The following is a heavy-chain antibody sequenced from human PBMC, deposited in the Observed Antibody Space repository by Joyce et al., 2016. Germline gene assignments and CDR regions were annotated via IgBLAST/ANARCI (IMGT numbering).Heavy chain of an antibody. V-gene: IGHV4-34*01. D-gene: IGHD1-26*01. J-gene: IGHJ5*02. CDR3: ARLVGGSYSSGLDP. Sequence: QVQLQQWGAGLLKPSETLSLTCGVHGGSLMNYYWSWIRQPPGKGLEWIGQISNSGSTNKNPSLKSRLTISVDTPKNQFSLKVTSVTAADTAVYYCARLVGGSYSSGLDPWGQGTLVSVSS. CDR1: GGSLMNYY. CDR2: ISNSGST.